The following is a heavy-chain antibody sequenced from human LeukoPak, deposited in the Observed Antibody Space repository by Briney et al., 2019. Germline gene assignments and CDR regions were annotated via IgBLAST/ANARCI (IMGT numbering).Heavy chain of an antibody. D-gene: IGHD5-18*01. CDR2: IFGSGGSP. Sequence: PGGSLRLSCEASGFTFGSHAMSWVRQAPGKGLEWVAGIFGSGGSPHYADPVKGRFTISRDNSRNTVYLQINSLGAEDTAVYYCGKTTVGYSSGQKPAWPVDYWGQGTLVTVSS. V-gene: IGHV3-23*01. CDR3: GKTTVGYSSGQKPAWPVDY. CDR1: GFTFGSHA. J-gene: IGHJ4*02.